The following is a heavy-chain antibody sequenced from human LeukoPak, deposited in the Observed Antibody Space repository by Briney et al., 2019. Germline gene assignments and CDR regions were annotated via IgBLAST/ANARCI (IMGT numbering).Heavy chain of an antibody. CDR3: ARPSTVTAPFDY. J-gene: IGHJ4*02. D-gene: IGHD4-17*01. CDR2: ISSSGSTI. V-gene: IGHV3-11*01. Sequence: GGSLILSCAASGFTFSDYYMSWIRQAPGKGLEWVSYISSSGSTIYYADSVKGRFTISRDNAKNSLYLQMNSLRAEDTAVYYCARPSTVTAPFDYWGQGTLVTVSS. CDR1: GFTFSDYY.